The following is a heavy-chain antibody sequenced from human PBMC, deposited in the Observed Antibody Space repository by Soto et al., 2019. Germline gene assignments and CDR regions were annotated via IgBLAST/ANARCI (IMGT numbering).Heavy chain of an antibody. J-gene: IGHJ4*02. CDR2: ISGSGGGT. Sequence: PGGSLRLSCAASGFTFSSYAMSWVRQAPGKGLEWVSVISGSGGGTYYADSVNGRFTISRDNSKNTLYLQMNSMRAEDTAVYYCAKQASPPPKYYFDYWGQGTLVTVSS. CDR3: AKQASPPPKYYFDY. CDR1: GFTFSSYA. V-gene: IGHV3-23*01.